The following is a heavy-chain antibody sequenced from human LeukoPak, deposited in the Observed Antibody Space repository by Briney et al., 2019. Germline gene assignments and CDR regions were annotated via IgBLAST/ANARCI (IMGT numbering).Heavy chain of an antibody. Sequence: SETLSLTCAVYGGSFSGYYWSWIRQPTGKGLEWIGEINHSGSTNYNPSLKSRVTISVDTSKNQFSLKLSSVTAADTAMYYCATTENSSGWFGYWGQGALVTVSS. CDR3: ATTENSSGWFGY. J-gene: IGHJ4*02. D-gene: IGHD6-19*01. V-gene: IGHV4-34*01. CDR2: INHSGST. CDR1: GGSFSGYY.